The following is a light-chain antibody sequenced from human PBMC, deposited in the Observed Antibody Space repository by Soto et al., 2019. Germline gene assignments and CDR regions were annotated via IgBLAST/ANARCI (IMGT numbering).Light chain of an antibody. Sequence: EIVLTQSPCTLSLSPGERATLSCRASQSVNSNYLAWYPHKPGQAPRLLIYGASSRATGIPDRFSGSGSGTDFTLTISRLEPEDFALYYCQQYGTSLYTFGQGTKMESK. CDR3: QQYGTSLYT. CDR1: QSVNSNY. J-gene: IGKJ2*01. V-gene: IGKV3-20*01. CDR2: GAS.